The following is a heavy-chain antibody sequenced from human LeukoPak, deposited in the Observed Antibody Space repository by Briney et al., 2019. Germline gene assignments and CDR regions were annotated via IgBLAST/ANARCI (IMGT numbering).Heavy chain of an antibody. CDR1: GFTSSSHW. V-gene: IGHV3-74*01. Sequence: GGSLRLSCAASGFTSSSHWMHWVRQAPGKGLVWVTRISSDGSSTRYADSVKGRFTISRDNAKNTLYLQMSSLRAEDTAMYYCARISLSGWVNDHWGQGTLVTVSS. J-gene: IGHJ4*02. D-gene: IGHD6-19*01. CDR3: ARISLSGWVNDH. CDR2: ISSDGSST.